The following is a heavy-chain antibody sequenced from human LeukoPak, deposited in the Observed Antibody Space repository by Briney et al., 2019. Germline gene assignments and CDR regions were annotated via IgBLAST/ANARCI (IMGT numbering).Heavy chain of an antibody. CDR2: IIPSFGTA. CDR1: GGTFSSYT. CDR3: ARDPSRATMVRGVFYYYGMDV. V-gene: IGHV1-69*13. J-gene: IGHJ6*02. Sequence: SGTVSCNASGGTFSSYTISWVRQAPGQGLEWMGGIIPSFGTANYAQKFQGRVTITADESTSTAYMELSSLKSEDTAVYYCARDPSRATMVRGVFYYYGMDVWGQGTTVTVSS. D-gene: IGHD3-10*01.